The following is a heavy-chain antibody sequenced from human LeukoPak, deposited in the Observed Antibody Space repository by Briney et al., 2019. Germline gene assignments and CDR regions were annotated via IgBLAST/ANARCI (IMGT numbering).Heavy chain of an antibody. CDR1: GGSISSNY. CDR3: ARHAYYYDSSGYYPYYFDY. V-gene: IGHV4-59*08. J-gene: IGHJ4*02. CDR2: IYYSGST. D-gene: IGHD3-22*01. Sequence: SETLSLTCTVSGGSISSNYWSWVRQPPGKGLEWIGYIYYSGSTNYNPSLKSRVTISVDTSKNQFSLKLSSVTAADTAVYYCARHAYYYDSSGYYPYYFDYWGQGTLVTVSS.